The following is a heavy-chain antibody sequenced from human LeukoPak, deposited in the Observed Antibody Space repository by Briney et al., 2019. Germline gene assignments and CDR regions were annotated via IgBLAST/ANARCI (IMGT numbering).Heavy chain of an antibody. D-gene: IGHD6-19*01. CDR3: ARQISDYYYYYMDV. Sequence: SETLSLTCTVSGGSISSRNYYWGWVRQSPGKGLEWAGSIYYTETTYYNPSLESRVTISVDASKNQFSLKLRSVTAADTAQYYCARQISDYYYYYMDVWGTGTTVTVSS. CDR1: GGSISSRNYY. CDR2: IYYTETT. V-gene: IGHV4-39*01. J-gene: IGHJ6*03.